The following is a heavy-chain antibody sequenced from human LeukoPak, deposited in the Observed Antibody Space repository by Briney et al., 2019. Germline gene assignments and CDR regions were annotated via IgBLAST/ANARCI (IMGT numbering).Heavy chain of an antibody. J-gene: IGHJ3*02. Sequence: SQTLSLTCTVSGGSISSGGYYWSWIRQPPGKGLEWIGYIYHSGSTYYNPSLKSRVTISVDRSKNQFSLKLSSVTAADTAVYYCARVEVRGFGVVISDAFDIWGQGTMVTVSS. CDR2: IYHSGST. D-gene: IGHD3-3*01. CDR1: GGSISSGGYY. V-gene: IGHV4-30-2*01. CDR3: ARVEVRGFGVVISDAFDI.